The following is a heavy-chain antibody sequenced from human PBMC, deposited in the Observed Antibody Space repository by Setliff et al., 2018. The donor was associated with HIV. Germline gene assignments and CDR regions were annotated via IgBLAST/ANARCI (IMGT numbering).Heavy chain of an antibody. J-gene: IGHJ6*03. V-gene: IGHV4-39*01. CDR2: IYYSGST. CDR3: VNSGYDGDYYYYYMDV. CDR1: SGSISTSSYY. D-gene: IGHD5-12*01. Sequence: PSETLSLTCIVSSGSISTSSYYWGWIRQPPGKGLEWIGSIYYSGSTYYNPSLQSRVTISVHTSKNQFSLNLRSVTAADTAVYFCVNSGYDGDYYYYYMDVWGKGTTVTVSS.